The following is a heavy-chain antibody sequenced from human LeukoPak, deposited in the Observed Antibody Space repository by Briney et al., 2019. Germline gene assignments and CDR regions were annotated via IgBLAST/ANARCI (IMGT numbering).Heavy chain of an antibody. CDR1: GGAFRIYT. V-gene: IGHV1-69*02. J-gene: IGHJ4*02. Sequence: SVQVSCHASGGAFRIYTIKRGGPGPGQGQEWMGRVIPVLDLATSAHNFQGRVTISADTSTSTAYMDLSGLKSEDTAVYYCARRSRGSLSNSIAPSDDYWGQGTLVTVSS. D-gene: IGHD6-13*01. CDR3: ARRSRGSLSNSIAPSDDY. CDR2: VIPVLDLA.